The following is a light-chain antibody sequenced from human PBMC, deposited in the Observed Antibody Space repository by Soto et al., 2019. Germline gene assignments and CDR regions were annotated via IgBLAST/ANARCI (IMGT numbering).Light chain of an antibody. CDR1: QTVNSDY. CDR3: QQYGSSPTT. Sequence: EIVLTQSPVTLSLSPVERSTLVCRASQTVNSDYVTLYQQKPGQAPSLLIYAASSGATCIQERFSGSGSGKDFTLTIRRLEPEDFEVSYCQQYGSSPTTLGKGPRL. J-gene: IGKJ5*01. V-gene: IGKV3-20*01. CDR2: AAS.